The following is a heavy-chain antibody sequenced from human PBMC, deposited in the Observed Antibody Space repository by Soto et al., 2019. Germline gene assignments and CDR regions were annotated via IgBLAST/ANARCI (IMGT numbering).Heavy chain of an antibody. V-gene: IGHV1-69*01. J-gene: IGHJ5*02. Sequence: QVQLVQSGAEVKKPGSSVKVSCKASGGTFSSYAISWVRQAPGQGLEWMGGIIPIFGTANYAQKFQGRVTITADESTSTSYMELSSLRSEDTAVYYCARAYHSGYDYASGWFDPWGQGTLVTVSS. D-gene: IGHD5-12*01. CDR2: IIPIFGTA. CDR3: ARAYHSGYDYASGWFDP. CDR1: GGTFSSYA.